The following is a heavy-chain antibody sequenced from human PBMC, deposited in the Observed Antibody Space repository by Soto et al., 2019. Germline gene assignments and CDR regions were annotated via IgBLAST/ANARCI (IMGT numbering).Heavy chain of an antibody. D-gene: IGHD1-7*01. V-gene: IGHV1-69*12. Sequence: QVQLVQSGAEVKKPGTSVKVSCKASGGTFSSYAISWVRQAPGQGLEWMGGIIPISGTANYAQKFQGRVTITADESTSRAYMELSSLRSEDTAVYYCARVNWNYRFDAFDIWGQGTMVTVSS. CDR1: GGTFSSYA. J-gene: IGHJ3*02. CDR2: IIPISGTA. CDR3: ARVNWNYRFDAFDI.